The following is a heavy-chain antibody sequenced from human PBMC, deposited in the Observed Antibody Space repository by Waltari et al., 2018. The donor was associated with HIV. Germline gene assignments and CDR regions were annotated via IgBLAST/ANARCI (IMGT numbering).Heavy chain of an antibody. CDR3: ARDAAPPEY. Sequence: VQLVESGVGVVQPGRSLRLSCAASGFSFSSDAMHWVRQAPGKVLEWVAAISYDGRNKFYADSVKGRFTISRDNSKNTVYVEMSSLSPEDTAVYFCARDAAPPEYWGQGTLVTVSS. CDR2: ISYDGRNK. CDR1: GFSFSSDA. J-gene: IGHJ4*02. V-gene: IGHV3-30*04.